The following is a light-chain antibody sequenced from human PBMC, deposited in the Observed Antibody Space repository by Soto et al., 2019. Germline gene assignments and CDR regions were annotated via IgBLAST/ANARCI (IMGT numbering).Light chain of an antibody. CDR2: AAS. V-gene: IGKV1-27*01. Sequence: DIQMTQSPSSLSASVGDTVTITCRASQGISSYLAWYQQKPGKVPKLLIYAASTLQSGVPSRFSGSASGTDFTLTISSLQPEDVGTYYCQKYNSGPLTFGGGTKVEIK. CDR3: QKYNSGPLT. CDR1: QGISSY. J-gene: IGKJ4*01.